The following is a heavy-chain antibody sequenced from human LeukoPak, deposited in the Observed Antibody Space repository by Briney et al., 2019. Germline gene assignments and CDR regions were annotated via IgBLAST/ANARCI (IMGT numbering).Heavy chain of an antibody. V-gene: IGHV3-33*01. D-gene: IGHD6-13*01. J-gene: IGHJ4*02. CDR2: IWYDGSNK. CDR1: GFTFSNYG. Sequence: PGGSLRLSCAASGFTFSNYGMHWVRQAPGKELEWVAVIWYDGSNKFYADSVKGRFTISRGNSKNTLYLQMNSLRAEDTTVYYCARDRAAADLDYWGQGTLVTVSS. CDR3: ARDRAAADLDY.